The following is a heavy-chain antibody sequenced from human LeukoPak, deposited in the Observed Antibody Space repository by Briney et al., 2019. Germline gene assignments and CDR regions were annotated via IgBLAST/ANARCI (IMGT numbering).Heavy chain of an antibody. Sequence: SETLSLTCAVYGGSFSGYYWSWIRQPPGKGLEWIGEINHSGSTNYNPSLKSRVTISVDTSKNQFSLKLSSVTAADTAVYYCARGYSGYDWGYYYYYMDVWGKGTTVTVSS. CDR2: INHSGST. J-gene: IGHJ6*03. D-gene: IGHD5-12*01. V-gene: IGHV4-34*01. CDR3: ARGYSGYDWGYYYYYMDV. CDR1: GGSFSGYY.